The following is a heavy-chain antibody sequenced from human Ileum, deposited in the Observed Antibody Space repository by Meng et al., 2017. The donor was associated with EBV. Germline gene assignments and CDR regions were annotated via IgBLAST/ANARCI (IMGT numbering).Heavy chain of an antibody. CDR1: VDSVSSDKTA. Sequence: QSRPQVSHPGHVQPSPSLSLSCVITVDSVSSDKTAWNWIRQSTSRGLEWLGRTYRRSRWYYDYALSVKSRINISPDTSKNQVSLQLNSVTDEDTCIYYCATSRIAKFDRWGQGTLVTVSS. J-gene: IGHJ5*02. CDR3: ATSRIAKFDR. V-gene: IGHV6-1*01. CDR2: TYRRSRWYY.